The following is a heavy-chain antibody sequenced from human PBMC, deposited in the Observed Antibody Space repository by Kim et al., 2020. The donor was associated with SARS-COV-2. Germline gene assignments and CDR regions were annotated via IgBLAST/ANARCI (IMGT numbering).Heavy chain of an antibody. CDR2: ITSGGNT. J-gene: IGHJ4*02. D-gene: IGHD2-21*02. CDR3: ARGYCGGNDCYFRYSYDY. Sequence: GGSLRLSCAASEFTFSTYGFSWVRQAPGKGPEWVSTITSGGNTYYADSVKGRFTTSRENSKDTLYLQMNSLRAEDTAVYYCARGYCGGNDCYFRYSYDYWGQGALVTVSS. V-gene: IGHV3-23*01. CDR1: EFTFSTYG.